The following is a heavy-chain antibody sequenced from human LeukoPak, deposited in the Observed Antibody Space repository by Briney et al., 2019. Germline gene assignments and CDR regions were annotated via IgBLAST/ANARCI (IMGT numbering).Heavy chain of an antibody. Sequence: PGESLEISCKGSGYSFTSYWIGLVRQMPGKGLEWMGIIYPGDSDTRYSPSFQGQVTISADKSISTAYLQWSSLKASDTAMYYCARRVFGVVIPYYFDYWGQGTLVTVSS. CDR2: IYPGDSDT. V-gene: IGHV5-51*01. D-gene: IGHD3-3*01. CDR1: GYSFTSYW. CDR3: ARRVFGVVIPYYFDY. J-gene: IGHJ4*02.